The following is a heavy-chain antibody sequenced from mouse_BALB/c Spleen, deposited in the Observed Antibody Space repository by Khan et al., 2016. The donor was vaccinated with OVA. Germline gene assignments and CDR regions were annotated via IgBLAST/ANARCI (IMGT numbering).Heavy chain of an antibody. J-gene: IGHJ3*01. V-gene: IGHV1S81*02. CDR1: GYTFNSYY. Sequence: QVQLQQSGAELVKPGASVKLSCKASGYTFNSYYMYWVKQRPGQGLEWIGEINPNNGDANFNEKFKNKATLTVDKSSNTAFMQLSSLTSEDSAVYYCTRSGYGSFAYWGQGTLVTGSA. CDR3: TRSGYGSFAY. CDR2: INPNNGDA. D-gene: IGHD2-2*01.